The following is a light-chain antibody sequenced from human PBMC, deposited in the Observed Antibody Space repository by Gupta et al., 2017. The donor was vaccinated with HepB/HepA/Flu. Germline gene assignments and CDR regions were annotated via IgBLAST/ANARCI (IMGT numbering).Light chain of an antibody. CDR3: QQRSRWPLT. CDR2: EAS. J-gene: IGKJ4*01. CDR1: QTISSY. Sequence: EIVLTQSPATLSLSPGEGATLSCRASQTISSYLAWSQQKPGQAPRLLIYEASNRATGIPARFSGSGSGTDLTLTISSREPEDFAVYYCQQRSRWPLTFGGGTKVEI. V-gene: IGKV3-11*01.